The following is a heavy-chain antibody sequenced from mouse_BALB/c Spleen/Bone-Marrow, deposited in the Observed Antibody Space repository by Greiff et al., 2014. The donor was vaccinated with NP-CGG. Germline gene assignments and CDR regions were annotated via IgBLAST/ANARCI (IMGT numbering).Heavy chain of an antibody. CDR3: ARDSMDY. J-gene: IGHJ4*01. CDR1: GYTFTGYY. Sequence: QVQLQQPGPELVKPGASVRISCKASGYTFTGYYIHWVKQRPGQGLEWIGWIFPGNVNTKYNEKFKGKATLTADKSSSTAYMQLSSLTSEDSAVYFCARDSMDYWGQGTSVTVSS. CDR2: IFPGNVNT. V-gene: IGHV1S56*01.